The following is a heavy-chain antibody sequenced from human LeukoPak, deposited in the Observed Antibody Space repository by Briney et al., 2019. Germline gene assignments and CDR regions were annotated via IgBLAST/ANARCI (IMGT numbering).Heavy chain of an antibody. CDR3: ARGDSGSFSQFDC. V-gene: IGHV4-61*05. Sequence: SETLSLTCTVSGGSISGSSYYWGWIRQPPGKGLEWIGYVYYSGSTNYNPSLKSRVTISVDTSKNQFSLKLTSVTAADTAVYYCARGDSGSFSQFDCWGQGTLVTVSS. CDR2: VYYSGST. J-gene: IGHJ4*02. CDR1: GGSISGSSYY. D-gene: IGHD1-26*01.